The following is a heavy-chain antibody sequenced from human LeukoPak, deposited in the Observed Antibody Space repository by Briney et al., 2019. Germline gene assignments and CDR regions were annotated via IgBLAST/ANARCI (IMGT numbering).Heavy chain of an antibody. CDR3: ARTSYSGYDQNNWFDP. J-gene: IGHJ5*02. CDR2: ISSSSSYI. V-gene: IGHV3-21*01. CDR1: GFTFSSYS. D-gene: IGHD5-12*01. Sequence: GGSLRLSCAASGFTFSSYSMNWVRQAPGKGLEWVSSISSSSSYIYYADSVKGRFTISRDNAKNSLYLQMNSLRAEDTAVYYCARTSYSGYDQNNWFDPWGQGTLVTVSS.